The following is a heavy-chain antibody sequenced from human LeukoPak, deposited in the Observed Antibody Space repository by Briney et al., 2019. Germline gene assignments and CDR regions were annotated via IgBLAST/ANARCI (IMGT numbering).Heavy chain of an antibody. CDR3: ARDLNSSGWYGVGDY. J-gene: IGHJ4*02. V-gene: IGHV1-18*01. D-gene: IGHD6-19*01. Sequence: ASVKVYCKASGYTFTNYGLTWVRQAPGQGLEWMGWITAYNGNTNYAQKLQGRVTMTTDTSTSTAYMELRSLRSDDTAVYYCARDLNSSGWYGVGDYWGQGTLVTVSS. CDR1: GYTFTNYG. CDR2: ITAYNGNT.